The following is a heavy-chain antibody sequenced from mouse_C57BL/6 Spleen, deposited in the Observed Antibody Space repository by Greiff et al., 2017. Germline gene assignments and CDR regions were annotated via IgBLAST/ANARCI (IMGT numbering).Heavy chain of an antibody. J-gene: IGHJ4*01. Sequence: VQLQQSGAELVKPGASVKLSCKASGYTFTGYWMHWVKQRPGQGLEWIGMIDPDSGSTNYNEKFKGKATLTVDKSSNTAYMRLSSLTSEDTAVYYCARSRSTGSSYVGAIDYWGQGTTVTVSS. CDR2: IDPDSGST. CDR1: GYTFTGYW. V-gene: IGHV1-64*01. D-gene: IGHD1-1*01. CDR3: ARSRSTGSSYVGAIDY.